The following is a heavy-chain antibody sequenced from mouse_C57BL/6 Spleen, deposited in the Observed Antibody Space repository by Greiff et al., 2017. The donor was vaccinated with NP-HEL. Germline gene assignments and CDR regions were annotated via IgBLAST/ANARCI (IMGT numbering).Heavy chain of an antibody. CDR3: ARSPYLFYYAMDY. Sequence: QVQLKQSGAELVKPGASVKISCKASGYAFSSYWMNWVKQRPGKGLEWIGQIYPGDGDTNYNGKFKGKATLTADKSSSTAYMQLSSLTSEDSAVYFCARSPYLFYYAMDYWGQGTSVTVSS. V-gene: IGHV1-80*01. J-gene: IGHJ4*01. CDR1: GYAFSSYW. CDR2: IYPGDGDT. D-gene: IGHD1-1*01.